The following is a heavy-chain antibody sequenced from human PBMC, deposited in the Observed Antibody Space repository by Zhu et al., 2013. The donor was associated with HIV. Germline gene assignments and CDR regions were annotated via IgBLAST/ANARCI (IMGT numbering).Heavy chain of an antibody. CDR2: IDIESDRK. Sequence: QVQLMQSGPELKKPGASVKVSCKASGYAFSTYGITWVRQAPGQGLEWMGWIDIESDRKNYVEHLKGRLTMSIDTSTGTAYMDLRSLRFDDTAVYYCARGPYGSGTYIADYQYYNMDVWGQGTTVTVSS. D-gene: IGHD3-10*01. J-gene: IGHJ6*03. CDR1: GYAFSTYG. CDR3: ARGPYGSGTYIADYQYYNMDV. V-gene: IGHV1-18*01.